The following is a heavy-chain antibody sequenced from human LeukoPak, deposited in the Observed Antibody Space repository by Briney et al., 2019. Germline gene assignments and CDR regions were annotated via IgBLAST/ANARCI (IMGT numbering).Heavy chain of an antibody. CDR3: ARGINYPGLRAFDI. Sequence: TSETLSLTCTVSGGSISSGGYYWSWIRQHPGKGLEWIGYIYYSGSTYYNPSLKSRVTISVDTSKNQFSLKLSSVTAADTAVYYCARGINYPGLRAFDIWGQGTMVTVSS. V-gene: IGHV4-31*03. J-gene: IGHJ3*02. CDR2: IYYSGST. CDR1: GGSISSGGYY. D-gene: IGHD1-7*01.